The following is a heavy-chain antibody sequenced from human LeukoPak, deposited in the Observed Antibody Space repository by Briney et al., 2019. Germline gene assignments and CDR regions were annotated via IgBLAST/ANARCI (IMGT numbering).Heavy chain of an antibody. CDR2: IYYSGNT. Sequence: SETLSLTCTVSGGSISSYYWSWIRQPPGKGLEWIGYIYYSGNTNYNPSLKSRVTISVDTSKNQFSLKLSSVTAADTAVYYCARADYDSSGYYPIDYWGQGTLATVSS. CDR1: GGSISSYY. J-gene: IGHJ4*02. D-gene: IGHD3-22*01. V-gene: IGHV4-59*01. CDR3: ARADYDSSGYYPIDY.